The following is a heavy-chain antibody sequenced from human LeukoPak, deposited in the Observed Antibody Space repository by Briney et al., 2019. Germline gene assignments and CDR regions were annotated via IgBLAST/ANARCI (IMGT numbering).Heavy chain of an antibody. V-gene: IGHV3-74*01. CDR2: LNTDGSSA. D-gene: IGHD3-22*01. J-gene: IGHJ3*02. Sequence: GGSLRLSCAASGFTFSSSWMHWVRQAPGKGLVWVSRLNTDGSSATYADSVKGRFTISRDNAKNTLYLQMNSLRAEDTAVYYCARGDDYYDSSGYYYGAFDIWGQGTMVTVSS. CDR1: GFTFSSSW. CDR3: ARGDDYYDSSGYYYGAFDI.